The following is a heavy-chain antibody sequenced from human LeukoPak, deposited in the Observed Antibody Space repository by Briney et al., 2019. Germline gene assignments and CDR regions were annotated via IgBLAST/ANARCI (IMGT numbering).Heavy chain of an antibody. CDR1: GFSFSAYW. V-gene: IGHV3-7*01. CDR2: INPAGSET. D-gene: IGHD2-15*01. J-gene: IGHJ4*02. CDR3: ARFGYVAAVDV. Sequence: SGGSLRLSCAASGFSFSAYWMTWVRQAPGTGLEWVANINPAGSETYYVDPVKGRFGISRDNAKNLVYLQMNSLRAEDTAVYHCARFGYVAAVDVWGQGTPVTVSS.